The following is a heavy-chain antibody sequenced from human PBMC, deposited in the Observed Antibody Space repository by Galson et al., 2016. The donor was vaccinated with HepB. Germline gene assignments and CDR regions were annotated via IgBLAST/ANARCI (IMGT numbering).Heavy chain of an antibody. CDR1: GFTFSSYG. CDR3: ARVREQQLLDAFDI. CDR2: ITPEGSDT. D-gene: IGHD6-13*01. Sequence: SLRLSCAASGFTFSSYGMHWVRQAPGKGLDWVALITPEGSDTYYADAVKGRFTISRDNSKNTLSLQMNSLRAEDTAIYYCARVREQQLLDAFDIWGQGTMVTVSS. V-gene: IGHV3-30*03. J-gene: IGHJ3*02.